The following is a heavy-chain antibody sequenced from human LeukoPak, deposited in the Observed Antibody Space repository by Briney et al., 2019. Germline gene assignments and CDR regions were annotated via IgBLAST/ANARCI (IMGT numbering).Heavy chain of an antibody. V-gene: IGHV3-30*18. J-gene: IGHJ4*02. CDR1: GFTFSSYG. CDR2: ISYDGSNK. D-gene: IGHD2-15*01. CDR3: AKDRGRTWVQVAN. Sequence: GRSLRLSCAASGFTFSSYGIHWVRRAPGKGLEWVAVISYDGSNKFYADSVKGRFTISRDNSNNTLYLQMDSLRVEDTAVYYCAKDRGRTWVQVANWGQGTLVTVSS.